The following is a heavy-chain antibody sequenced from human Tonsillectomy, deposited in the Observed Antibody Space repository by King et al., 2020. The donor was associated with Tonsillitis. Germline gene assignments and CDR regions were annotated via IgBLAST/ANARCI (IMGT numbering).Heavy chain of an antibody. CDR3: AKVLGVVVAATKDTYYYGRDV. D-gene: IGHD2-15*01. Sequence: VQLVESGGGVVQPGGSLRLSCAASGFTFSSYGMHWVRQAPGKGLEWVAFIREDGSNKYYADSVKGRFTISRDKSKNTLYLQMNSLRAEDTAVYYCAKVLGVVVAATKDTYYYGRDVWVEGTTATVSS. J-gene: IGHJ6*02. CDR1: GFTFSSYG. V-gene: IGHV3-30*02. CDR2: IREDGSNK.